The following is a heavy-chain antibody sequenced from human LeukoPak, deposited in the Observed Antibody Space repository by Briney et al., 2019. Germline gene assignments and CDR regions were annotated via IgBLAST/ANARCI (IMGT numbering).Heavy chain of an antibody. V-gene: IGHV3-15*04. CDR3: TTLQRVYCSGGYCYEL. J-gene: IGHJ4*02. Sequence: PGGSLRLSCAASGFSFSDAWMSWVRQIPGKGLEWVGRIESKTDGGTTDYAAPVKGRFTISRDDSKNTLYLQMNSLKTEDTAVYYCTTLQRVYCSGGYCYELWGQGTLVTVSS. CDR1: GFSFSDAW. CDR2: IESKTDGGTT. D-gene: IGHD2-15*01.